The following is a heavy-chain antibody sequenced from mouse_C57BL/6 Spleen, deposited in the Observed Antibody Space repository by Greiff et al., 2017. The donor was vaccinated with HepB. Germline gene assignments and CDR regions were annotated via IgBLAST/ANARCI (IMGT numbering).Heavy chain of an antibody. CDR1: GYTFTSYW. V-gene: IGHV1-64*01. Sequence: QVQLQQPGAELVKPGASVKLSCKASGYTFTSYWMHWVKQRPEQGLEWIGMIDPNSGSTNYNEKFKSKATLTVDKSSSTAYMQLSSLTSEDSAVYYCARASSGYDDDWGQGTTLTVSS. CDR2: IDPNSGST. J-gene: IGHJ2*01. CDR3: ARASSGYDDD. D-gene: IGHD3-2*02.